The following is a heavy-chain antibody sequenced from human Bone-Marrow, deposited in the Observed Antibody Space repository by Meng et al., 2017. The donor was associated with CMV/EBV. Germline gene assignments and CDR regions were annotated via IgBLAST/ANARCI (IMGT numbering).Heavy chain of an antibody. Sequence: ASVKVSCKASGYTFTGYYMHWVRQAPGQGLEWMGWINPNSGGTNYAQKFQGRVTMTRDTSISTAYMELSRLRSDDTAVYYCARDGGCSSTSCFQRHYYYYYGMDVWGQGTTVTVSS. CDR3: ARDGGCSSTSCFQRHYYYYYGMDV. CDR2: INPNSGGT. J-gene: IGHJ6*02. V-gene: IGHV1-2*02. D-gene: IGHD2-2*01. CDR1: GYTFTGYY.